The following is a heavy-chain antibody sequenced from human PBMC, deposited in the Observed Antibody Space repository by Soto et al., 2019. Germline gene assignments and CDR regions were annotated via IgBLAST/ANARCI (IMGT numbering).Heavy chain of an antibody. CDR3: VRGRYGDY. V-gene: IGHV1-18*01. J-gene: IGHJ4*02. CDR2: ISAHNHNT. CDR1: GYTFTSYG. D-gene: IGHD4-17*01. Sequence: QVHLVQSGAEVKKPGASVKVSCKGSGYTFTSYGISWVRQAPGQGLEWMGWISAHNHNTNYAQKLQGRVTVTTDTSTSTAYREMRRMRSDHTLVYYYVRGRYGDYWGQGTLVTVSS.